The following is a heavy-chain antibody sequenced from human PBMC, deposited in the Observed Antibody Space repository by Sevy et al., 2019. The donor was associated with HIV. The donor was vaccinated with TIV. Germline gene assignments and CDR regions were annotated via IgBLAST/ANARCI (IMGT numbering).Heavy chain of an antibody. CDR1: GYTFTGYY. V-gene: IGHV1-2*06. D-gene: IGHD3-10*01. CDR2: INPNSGGT. Sequence: ASVTVSCKASGYTFTGYYMHWVRQAPGQGLEWMGRINPNSGGTNYAQKFQGRVTMTRDTSISTAYMELSRLRSDDTAGVFRAGVMVSGVIESFWGQGTLVTVSS. CDR3: AGVMVSGVIESF. J-gene: IGHJ4*02.